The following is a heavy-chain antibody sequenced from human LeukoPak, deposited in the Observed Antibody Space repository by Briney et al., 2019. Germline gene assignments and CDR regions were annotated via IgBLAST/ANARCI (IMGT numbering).Heavy chain of an antibody. Sequence: SGPVLVNPTETLTLTCTVSGFSLSNARMGVSWIRQPPGKALEWLAHIFSNDEKSYSTSLKSRLTISKDTSKSQVVLTMTNMDPVDTATYYCARAAAGNGDWFDPWGQGTLVTVSS. J-gene: IGHJ5*02. CDR1: GFSLSNARMG. D-gene: IGHD6-13*01. CDR3: ARAAAGNGDWFDP. V-gene: IGHV2-26*01. CDR2: IFSNDEK.